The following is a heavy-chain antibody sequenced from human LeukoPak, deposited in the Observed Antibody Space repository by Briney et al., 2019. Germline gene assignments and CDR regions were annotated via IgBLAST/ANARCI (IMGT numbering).Heavy chain of an antibody. CDR2: ISYDGSNK. CDR1: RFTFSSYA. Sequence: GGSLRLSCAASRFTFSSYAMHWVRQAPGKGLEWVAIISYDGSNKYYADSVKGRFTISRDNSKNTLYLQMNSLRAEDTAAYYCAREAVAGTFDFWGQGTLVTVSS. CDR3: AREAVAGTFDF. D-gene: IGHD6-19*01. J-gene: IGHJ4*02. V-gene: IGHV3-30*04.